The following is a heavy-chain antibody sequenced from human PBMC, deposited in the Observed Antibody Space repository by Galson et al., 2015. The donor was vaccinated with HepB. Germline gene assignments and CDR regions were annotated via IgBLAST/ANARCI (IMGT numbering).Heavy chain of an antibody. CDR3: AKDSSFYYDYSHFDY. CDR1: GFTFSTYG. D-gene: IGHD3-22*01. Sequence: SLRLSCAASGFTFSTYGIHWVRQAPGKGLEWVAVMSYDGTHKYYADFAKGRFTISRDNSRNTLYLQMNSLRAEDTAVYYCAKDSSFYYDYSHFDYWGQGTLVTVSS. V-gene: IGHV3-30*18. CDR2: MSYDGTHK. J-gene: IGHJ4*02.